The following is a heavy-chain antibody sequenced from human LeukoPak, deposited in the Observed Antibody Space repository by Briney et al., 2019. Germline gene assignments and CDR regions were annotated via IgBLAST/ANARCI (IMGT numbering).Heavy chain of an antibody. CDR1: GFTFSRYA. CDR3: AKLHIVVVPAAPSGY. V-gene: IGHV3-23*01. CDR2: ISGSGGST. D-gene: IGHD2-2*01. Sequence: GGSLRLSCAASGFTFSRYAMSWVRQAPGKGLEWVSAISGSGGSTYYADSVKGRFTISRDNSKNTLYLQMNSLRAEDTAVYYCAKLHIVVVPAAPSGYWGQGTLVTVSS. J-gene: IGHJ4*02.